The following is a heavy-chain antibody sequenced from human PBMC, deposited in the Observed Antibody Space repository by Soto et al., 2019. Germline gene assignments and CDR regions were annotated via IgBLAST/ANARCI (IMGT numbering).Heavy chain of an antibody. V-gene: IGHV5-10-1*01. Sequence: GESLKISCKGSGYSFTSYWISWVRQMPGKGLEWMGRIDPSDSYTNYSPSFQGHVTISADKSISTAYLQWSSLKASDTAMYYCARHSFGGHYYYGMDVWGQGTTVTVS. CDR1: GYSFTSYW. CDR3: ARHSFGGHYYYGMDV. J-gene: IGHJ6*02. CDR2: IDPSDSYT. D-gene: IGHD3-16*01.